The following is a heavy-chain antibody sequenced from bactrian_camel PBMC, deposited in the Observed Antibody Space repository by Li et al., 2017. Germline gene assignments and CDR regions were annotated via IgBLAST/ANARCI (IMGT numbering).Heavy chain of an antibody. CDR2: INSDGST. V-gene: IGHV3S55*01. CDR1: GRSNENYF. J-gene: IGHJ4*01. Sequence: QVQLVESGGGSVQAGGSLRLSCAISGRSNENYFLAWFRQPPGKEREGVATINSDGSTVYADSVKDRFTIPKDNAKNNLYQQMNSLKPEDTAMYYCVTQGYAYDDWCRPEYNRWGQGTQVTVS. CDR3: VTQGYAYDDWCRPEYNR. D-gene: IGHD3*01.